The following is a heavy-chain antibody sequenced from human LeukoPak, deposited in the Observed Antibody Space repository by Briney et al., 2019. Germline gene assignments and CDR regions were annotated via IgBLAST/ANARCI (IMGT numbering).Heavy chain of an antibody. CDR1: GYSFTSYW. Sequence: GESLKISCKGSGYSFTSYWIGWVRQMPGKGLEWMGIIYPGDSDTRYSPSFQGQVTISADKSISTAYLQWSSLKASDTAMYYCARQGRWLQGVNAFDIWGQGRMVTVSS. CDR2: IYPGDSDT. CDR3: ARQGRWLQGVNAFDI. J-gene: IGHJ3*02. D-gene: IGHD5-24*01. V-gene: IGHV5-51*01.